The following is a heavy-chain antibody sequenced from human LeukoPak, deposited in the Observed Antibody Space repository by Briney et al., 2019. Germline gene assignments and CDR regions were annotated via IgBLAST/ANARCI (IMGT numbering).Heavy chain of an antibody. D-gene: IGHD1-26*01. V-gene: IGHV3-48*03. J-gene: IGHJ4*02. CDR2: ISSSGNTI. CDR1: GFTFSSSE. CDR3: ARSGGSYVNS. Sequence: GGSLKLSCAASGFTFSSSEMNWVRQAPGGRLEWVSYISSSGNTIYYADSVKGRFTISRDNAENSLSLQMNSLGAADTAVYYCARSGGSYVNSWGQGTLVTVSS.